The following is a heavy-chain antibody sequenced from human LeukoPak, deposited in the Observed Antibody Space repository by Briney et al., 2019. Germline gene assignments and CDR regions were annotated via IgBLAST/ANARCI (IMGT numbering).Heavy chain of an antibody. J-gene: IGHJ4*02. CDR3: AKNKGYDSSGYYSGGGFDY. V-gene: IGHV3-23*01. Sequence: GGSLRLSCVASGFTFSSFAMSWVRQAPGKGLERVSAISGNGASTYYAGSVKGRFTISRDNSKNTLYLQMNSLRAEDTAVYYCAKNKGYDSSGYYSGGGFDYWGQGTLVTVSS. CDR1: GFTFSSFA. D-gene: IGHD3-22*01. CDR2: ISGNGAST.